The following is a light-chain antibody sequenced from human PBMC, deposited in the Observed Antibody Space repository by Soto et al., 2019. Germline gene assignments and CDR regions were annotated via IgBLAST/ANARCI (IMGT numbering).Light chain of an antibody. V-gene: IGKV3-20*01. CDR2: GAS. CDR1: QSVSGSH. J-gene: IGKJ5*01. Sequence: ESVLTQSPGTLSLSPGERATLSCRASQSVSGSHLAWYQQKPGQPPRLLIYGASTRATGIPDRFSGSGSGTDFTLSIRRLEPEDFAVYYCQHYGFSLITFAQGTRLEI. CDR3: QHYGFSLIT.